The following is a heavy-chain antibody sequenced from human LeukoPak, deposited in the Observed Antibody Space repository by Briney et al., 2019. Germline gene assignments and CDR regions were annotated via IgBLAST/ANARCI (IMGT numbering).Heavy chain of an antibody. CDR1: GGTFSSYA. D-gene: IGHD3-22*01. V-gene: IGHV1-69*04. Sequence: VASVKVSCKASGGTFSSYAINWVRQAPGQGLEWMGRIIPILDTPNYAQKFQGRVTITADKSTSTAYMELSSLRSEDTAVYYCARDLTSYYYDNNGAFDSWGQGTLVTVSS. CDR3: ARDLTSYYYDNNGAFDS. CDR2: IIPILDTP. J-gene: IGHJ4*02.